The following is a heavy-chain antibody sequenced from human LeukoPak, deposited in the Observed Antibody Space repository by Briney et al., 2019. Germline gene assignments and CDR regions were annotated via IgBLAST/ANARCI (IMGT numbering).Heavy chain of an antibody. Sequence: PGGSLRLSCAASGFTFNTFAMHWVRQAPGKGLEWVAIIPYDGREEYYAESVKGRFTISRDNSKNTLYLQMNSLRAEDTAVYYCARERWASGYFDYWGQGTLVTVSS. D-gene: IGHD4-23*01. CDR3: ARERWASGYFDY. CDR2: IPYDGREE. CDR1: GFTFNTFA. V-gene: IGHV3-30*04. J-gene: IGHJ4*02.